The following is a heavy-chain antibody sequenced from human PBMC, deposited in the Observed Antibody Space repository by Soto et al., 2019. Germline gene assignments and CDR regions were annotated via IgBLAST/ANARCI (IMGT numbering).Heavy chain of an antibody. CDR3: AKRTGRYFDY. CDR1: GYTFTSHA. D-gene: IGHD1-1*01. CDR2: INVGNGNT. V-gene: IGHV1-3*01. J-gene: IGHJ4*02. Sequence: QVRLVQSGTEVKKSGASMKISCKASGYTFTSHAVHWVHQAPGQRLKWIGWINVGNGNTKYSQTFQGRVTITRDTSANTAYMELSSLGSEDTAVYYCAKRTGRYFDYWGQGTLVTVSS.